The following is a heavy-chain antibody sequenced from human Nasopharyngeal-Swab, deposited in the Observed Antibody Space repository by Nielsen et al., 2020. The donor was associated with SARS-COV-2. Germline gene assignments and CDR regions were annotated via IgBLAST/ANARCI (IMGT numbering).Heavy chain of an antibody. D-gene: IGHD6-19*01. CDR3: ARGDRIAVAGTFSLTDYYYGMDV. V-gene: IGHV3-7*03. CDR1: GFTLSSYW. Sequence: GESLKISCAASGFTLSSYWMTWVRQAPGKGLEWVANIKEDGGEKYYVDSVKGRFTISRDNAKNSLHLQMNSLRAEDTALYYCARGDRIAVAGTFSLTDYYYGMDVWGQGTTVTVSS. J-gene: IGHJ6*02. CDR2: IKEDGGEK.